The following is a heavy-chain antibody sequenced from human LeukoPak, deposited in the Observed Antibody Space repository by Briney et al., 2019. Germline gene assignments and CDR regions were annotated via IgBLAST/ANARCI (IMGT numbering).Heavy chain of an antibody. V-gene: IGHV3-15*01. D-gene: IGHD4-17*01. CDR2: IKRIIDGGTT. J-gene: IGHJ4*02. CDR3: AAQGGSGDLRY. Sequence: GTLRLSCAASGFTFSKTWMNWVRQARGKGLGCVWRIKRIIDGGTTDYAAPVNGRFTVSRDDSINTLYLQMSSLKTEDTAVYYCAAQGGSGDLRYWGQGTLVTVSS. CDR1: GFTFSKTW.